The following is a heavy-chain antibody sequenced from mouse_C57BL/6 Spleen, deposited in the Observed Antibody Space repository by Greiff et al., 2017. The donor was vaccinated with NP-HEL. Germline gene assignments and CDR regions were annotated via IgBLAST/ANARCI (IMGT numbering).Heavy chain of an antibody. D-gene: IGHD6-1*01. V-gene: IGHV1-63*01. Sequence: QVQLQQSGAELVRPGTSVKMSCKASGYTFTNYWIGWAKQRPGHGLEWIGDIYPGGGYTNYNEKFKGKATLTADKSSSTAYMQFSSLTSEDSAIYYCARYNGHGGYAMDYWGQGTSVTVSS. CDR2: IYPGGGYT. CDR3: ARYNGHGGYAMDY. J-gene: IGHJ4*01. CDR1: GYTFTNYW.